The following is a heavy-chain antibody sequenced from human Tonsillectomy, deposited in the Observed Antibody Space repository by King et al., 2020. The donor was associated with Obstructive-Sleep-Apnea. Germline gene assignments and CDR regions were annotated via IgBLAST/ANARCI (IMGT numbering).Heavy chain of an antibody. CDR2: IYYSGST. Sequence: MQLQESGPGLVKPSETLSLTCTVSGGSISSYYWCGIRQPPGKGLEWIGYIYYSGSTNYNPSLKGRVTISVDTSKNQFSLKLSSVTAADTAVYYCARRYYDSSGYYYYFDYWGQGTLVTVSS. J-gene: IGHJ4*02. CDR1: GGSISSYY. V-gene: IGHV4-59*08. D-gene: IGHD3-22*01. CDR3: ARRYYDSSGYYYYFDY.